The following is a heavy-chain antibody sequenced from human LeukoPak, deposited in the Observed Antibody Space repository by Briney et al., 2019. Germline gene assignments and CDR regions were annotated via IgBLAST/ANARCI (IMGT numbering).Heavy chain of an antibody. J-gene: IGHJ6*02. CDR3: AREPLLPYCGGDCYRYLFYYYYYGMDV. CDR1: GFTFSSYS. CDR2: ISSSSSTI. V-gene: IGHV3-48*04. Sequence: GGSLRLSCAASGFTFSSYSMNWVRQAPGKGLEWVSYISSSSSTIYYADSVKGRFTISRDNAKNSLYLQMNSLRAEDTAVYYCAREPLLPYCGGDCYRYLFYYYYYGMDVWGQGTTVTVSS. D-gene: IGHD2-21*02.